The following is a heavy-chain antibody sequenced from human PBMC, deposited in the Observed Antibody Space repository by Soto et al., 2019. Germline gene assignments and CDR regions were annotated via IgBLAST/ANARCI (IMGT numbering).Heavy chain of an antibody. CDR1: GDSITSNSYF. CDR2: IYYSGST. Sequence: PSETLSLTCTVSGDSITSNSYFWAWIRQPPGKGLEWIGSIYYSGSTNYNPSLKSRVTVSVDTSKNQFSLKLSSVTAADTAVYYCARHRARVGSGSYLQDYYYYGMDVWGQGTTVTVSS. D-gene: IGHD3-10*01. V-gene: IGHV4-39*01. J-gene: IGHJ6*02. CDR3: ARHRARVGSGSYLQDYYYYGMDV.